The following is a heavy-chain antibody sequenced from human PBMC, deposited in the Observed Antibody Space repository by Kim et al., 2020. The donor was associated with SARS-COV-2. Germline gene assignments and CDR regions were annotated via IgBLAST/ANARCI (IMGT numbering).Heavy chain of an antibody. V-gene: IGHV3-11*01. D-gene: IGHD3-22*01. CDR3: VRGGGYYYDSSGYYRGNYFDP. CDR2: ISESGSTN. Sequence: GGSLRLSCAASGFTFSDYHMNWIRQAPGKGLEWVSYISESGSTNYSADSVKGRFTISRDNAKNSLFLQMNNLTVDDTAVYYCVRGGGYYYDSSGYYRGNYFDPWGQGTLVTVSS. CDR1: GFTFSDYH. J-gene: IGHJ5*02.